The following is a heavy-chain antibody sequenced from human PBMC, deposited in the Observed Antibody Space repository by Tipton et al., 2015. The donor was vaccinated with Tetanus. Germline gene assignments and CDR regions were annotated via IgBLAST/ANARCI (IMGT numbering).Heavy chain of an antibody. Sequence: TLRLSCVASGFPFNTYAMHWVRQAPGKGLEWVAVIWYDGTTTYYADSVEGRFAISRDNSKNTVYLQMNSLRAEDTAVYYCARANNEFPKKGPFDSWGQGSLVIVSS. J-gene: IGHJ4*02. D-gene: IGHD1-1*01. CDR3: ARANNEFPKKGPFDS. V-gene: IGHV3-33*01. CDR1: GFPFNTYA. CDR2: IWYDGTTT.